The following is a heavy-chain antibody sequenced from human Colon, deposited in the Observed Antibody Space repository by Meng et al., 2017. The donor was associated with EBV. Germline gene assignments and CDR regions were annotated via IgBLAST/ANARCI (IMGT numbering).Heavy chain of an antibody. CDR1: GGSGGRGGYE. D-gene: IGHD6-19*01. CDR2: IYYSGSI. V-gene: IGHV4-31*03. CDR3: ARVSSGWDYFDY. Sequence: QPREPARSMVNPTQPLPPTVTTTGGSGGRGGYEWTLIHQRPGKGLDGFGQIYYSGSIFYTPSIKRRVIISIDTSKNQFSLNLRSVTAADTAVYYCARVSSGWDYFDYWGQGTLVTVSS. J-gene: IGHJ4*02.